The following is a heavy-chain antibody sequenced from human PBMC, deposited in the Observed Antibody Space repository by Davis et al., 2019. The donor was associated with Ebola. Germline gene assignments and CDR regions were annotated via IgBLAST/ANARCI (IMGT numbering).Heavy chain of an antibody. CDR1: GDSISGYY. D-gene: IGHD1-14*01. V-gene: IGHV4-59*08. CDR3: ARRDNNFDY. CDR2: IYYTGNT. J-gene: IGHJ4*01. Sequence: PSETLSLTCTVSGDSISGYYWSWFRQSPGKGLEWIGYIYYTGNTDYNPSLKSRVTISVDTSKNQLSLNLTSVIAADTAVYYCARRDNNFDYWGRGTLVTVSS.